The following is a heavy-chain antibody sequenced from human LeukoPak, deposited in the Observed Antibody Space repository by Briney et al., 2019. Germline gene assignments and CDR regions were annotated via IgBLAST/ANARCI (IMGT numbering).Heavy chain of an antibody. V-gene: IGHV1-46*01. Sequence: ASVTVSFSASGYTFTSYYMHWVRQAPGQGLEWMGIINPSGGSTSYAQKFQGRVTMTRDTSTSTVYMELSSLRSEDTAVYYCASSQWELLLYYGMDVWGQGTTVTVSS. D-gene: IGHD1-26*01. CDR3: ASSQWELLLYYGMDV. J-gene: IGHJ6*02. CDR1: GYTFTSYY. CDR2: INPSGGST.